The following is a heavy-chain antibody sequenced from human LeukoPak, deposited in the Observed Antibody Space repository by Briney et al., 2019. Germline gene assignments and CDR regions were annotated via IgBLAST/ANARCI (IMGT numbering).Heavy chain of an antibody. Sequence: SETLSLTCGVSGGSITNTNYWTWVRQPPGKGLEWIGEVNLQGSTNYNPSLMGRVAIAVDTSENHVSLQLTSVTAADTAVYYCAREGGPYRPLDYSGQGTLVTVSS. CDR2: VNLQGST. J-gene: IGHJ4*02. CDR1: GGSITNTNY. CDR3: AREGGPYRPLDY. V-gene: IGHV4-4*02.